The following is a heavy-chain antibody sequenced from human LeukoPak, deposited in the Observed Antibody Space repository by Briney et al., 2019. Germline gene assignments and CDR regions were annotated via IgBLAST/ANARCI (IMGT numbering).Heavy chain of an antibody. V-gene: IGHV3-30-3*01. D-gene: IGHD1-7*01. Sequence: GGSLRLSCAASGFTFSSYAMSWVRQAPGKGLEWVAVISYDGSNKYYADSVKGRFTISRDNSKNTLYLQMNSLRAEDTAVYYCARYGELGAFDIWGQGTMVTVSS. CDR2: ISYDGSNK. CDR3: ARYGELGAFDI. CDR1: GFTFSSYA. J-gene: IGHJ3*02.